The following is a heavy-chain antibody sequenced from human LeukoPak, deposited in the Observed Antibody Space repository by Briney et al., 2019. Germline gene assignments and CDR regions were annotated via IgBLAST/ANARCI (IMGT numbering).Heavy chain of an antibody. D-gene: IGHD3-9*01. CDR3: AKEYDILTGYYAFDI. V-gene: IGHV3-30*02. CDR1: GFTFSSYG. CDR2: LRYDGTNK. Sequence: GGSLRLSCAASGFTFSSYGMHWVRQAPGKGLEWVAFLRYDGTNKYYADSVKGRFTTSRDNSKNTLYLQMNSLRAEDTAVYYCAKEYDILTGYYAFDIWGQGTMVTVSS. J-gene: IGHJ3*02.